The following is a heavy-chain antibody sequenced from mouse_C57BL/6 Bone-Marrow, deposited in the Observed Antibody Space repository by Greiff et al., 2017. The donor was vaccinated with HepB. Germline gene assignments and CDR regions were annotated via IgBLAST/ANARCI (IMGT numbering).Heavy chain of an antibody. CDR3: ARGGTTVVAPFDY. CDR1: GYTFTSYW. J-gene: IGHJ2*01. Sequence: QVQLKESGAELVRPGSSVKLSCKASGYTFTSYWMHWVKQRPIQGLEWIGNIDPSDSETHYNQKFKDKATLTVDKSSSTAYMQLSSLTSEDSAVYYCARGGTTVVAPFDYWGQGTTLTVSS. CDR2: IDPSDSET. V-gene: IGHV1-52*01. D-gene: IGHD1-1*01.